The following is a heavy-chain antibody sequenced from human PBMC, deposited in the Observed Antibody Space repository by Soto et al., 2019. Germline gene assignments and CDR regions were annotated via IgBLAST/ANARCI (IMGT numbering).Heavy chain of an antibody. CDR2: IGESGTPT. D-gene: IGHD2-2*01. CDR1: GFTFSSYA. V-gene: IGHV3-23*01. CDR3: ARYIPGVRYYGMDV. J-gene: IGHJ6*02. Sequence: GSLRLSCAASGFTFSSYAMKWVRQAPGKGLEWVSLIGESGTPTYYADSVKGRFTISRDNSGNTLFLEMYSLRAEDTAVYYCARYIPGVRYYGMDVWGQGTTVTSP.